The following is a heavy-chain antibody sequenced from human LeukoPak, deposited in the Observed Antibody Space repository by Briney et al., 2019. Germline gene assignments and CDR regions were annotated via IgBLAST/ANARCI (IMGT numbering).Heavy chain of an antibody. V-gene: IGHV3-23*01. CDR2: IRPSGDNT. Sequence: GGSLRLSCAASGFTFSSYDMTWVRQAPGRGLEWVSSIRPSGDNTYYGDSVKGRFTISRDNSKNTVYLQMNNMRVDDTAVYYCAKGPLATIHETHYFDYWGQGTLVTVSS. D-gene: IGHD4-23*01. CDR3: AKGPLATIHETHYFDY. CDR1: GFTFSSYD. J-gene: IGHJ4*02.